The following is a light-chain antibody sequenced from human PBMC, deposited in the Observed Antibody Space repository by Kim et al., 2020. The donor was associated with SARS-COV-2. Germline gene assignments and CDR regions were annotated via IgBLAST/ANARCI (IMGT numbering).Light chain of an antibody. CDR3: QVWTSNSVI. V-gene: IGLV3-1*01. Sequence: SYELTQPPSVTVSPGQTATITCSGDGLGSKYTWWYQQKAGQSPVMIIYKDDKRPSGIPERFSASNSGGRATLTVSGTQPMDEADYFCQVWTSNSVIFGGGTKLTVL. CDR2: KDD. CDR1: GLGSKY. J-gene: IGLJ2*01.